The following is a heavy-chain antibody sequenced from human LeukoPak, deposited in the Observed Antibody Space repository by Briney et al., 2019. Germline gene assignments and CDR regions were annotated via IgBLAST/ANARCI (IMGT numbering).Heavy chain of an antibody. CDR3: ARDVYCSSTNCYNV. V-gene: IGHV3-7*01. CDR1: GFTFSSYW. Sequence: GGSLRLSCAASGFTFSSYWMSWVRQAPGKGLEWVANIKQDGSEKYYVDSVKGRFTISGDNAKNSLFLQMNSLRAEDTAVYYCARDVYCSSTNCYNVWGKGTTVTVSS. CDR2: IKQDGSEK. D-gene: IGHD2-2*02. J-gene: IGHJ6*04.